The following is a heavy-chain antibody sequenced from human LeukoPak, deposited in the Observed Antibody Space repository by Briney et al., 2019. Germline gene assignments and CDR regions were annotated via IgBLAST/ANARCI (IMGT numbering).Heavy chain of an antibody. CDR1: GYTFTGYY. D-gene: IGHD5-18*01. V-gene: IGHV1-2*02. J-gene: IGHJ5*02. CDR2: INPNSGGT. Sequence: ASVKVSCKASGYTFTGYYMNWVRQAPGQGLEWMGWINPNSGGTNYAQKFQGRVTMTRNTSISTAYMELSRLRSDDTAVYYCARGPQRWLRGNWFDHWGQGTLVTVSS. CDR3: ARGPQRWLRGNWFDH.